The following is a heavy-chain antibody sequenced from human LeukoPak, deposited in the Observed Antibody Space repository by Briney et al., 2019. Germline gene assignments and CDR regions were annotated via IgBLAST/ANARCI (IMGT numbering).Heavy chain of an antibody. CDR1: GFTFSSYA. Sequence: GGSLRHSCAASGFTFSSYAMSWVRQAPGKGLEWVSAISGSGGSTYYADSVKGRFTISRDNSKNTLYLQMNSLRAEDTAVHYCAAFEMWYLDDYWGQGTLDTVSS. J-gene: IGHJ4*02. CDR3: AAFEMWYLDDY. D-gene: IGHD2-15*01. V-gene: IGHV3-23*01. CDR2: ISGSGGST.